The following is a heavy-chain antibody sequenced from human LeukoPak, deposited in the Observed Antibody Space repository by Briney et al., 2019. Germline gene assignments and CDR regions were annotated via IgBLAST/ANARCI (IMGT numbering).Heavy chain of an antibody. Sequence: GGSLRLSCAASGFSFSNYWMSWVRQAPGKGLEWVANIKQDGSEKYYVDSVKGRFTISRDNAKNSLYLQMDSLRADDTAVYYCARALGRLQPYYYHYGLDVWGQGTTVTVSS. CDR2: IKQDGSEK. J-gene: IGHJ6*02. CDR1: GFSFSNYW. V-gene: IGHV3-7*01. D-gene: IGHD5-24*01. CDR3: ARALGRLQPYYYHYGLDV.